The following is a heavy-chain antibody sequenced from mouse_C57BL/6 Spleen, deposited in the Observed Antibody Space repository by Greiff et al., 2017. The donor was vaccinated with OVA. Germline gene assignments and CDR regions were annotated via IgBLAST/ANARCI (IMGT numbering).Heavy chain of an antibody. CDR3: ARETQATWLDY. D-gene: IGHD3-2*02. J-gene: IGHJ2*01. Sequence: QVQLQQSGAELVKPGASVKISCKASGYAFSSYWMNWVKQRPGKGLEWIGQIYPGDGDTNYNGKFKGKATLTADKSSSTAYMQLSSLTSEDSAVYFCARETQATWLDYWGQGTTLTVSS. CDR1: GYAFSSYW. V-gene: IGHV1-80*01. CDR2: IYPGDGDT.